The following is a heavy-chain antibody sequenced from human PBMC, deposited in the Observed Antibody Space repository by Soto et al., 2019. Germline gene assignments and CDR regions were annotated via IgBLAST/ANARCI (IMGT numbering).Heavy chain of an antibody. Sequence: EVQLVESGEGLVQPGGSLRLSCAASGFTFSSYALHWVRQAPGTGLEYVSAISSNGGSTYYADSVKGRFTISRDNSKNALYLQMGSLRAEDMAVCYCARRPLVGPFDYWGQGTLVTVSS. CDR3: ARRPLVGPFDY. CDR2: ISSNGGST. J-gene: IGHJ4*02. V-gene: IGHV3-64*02. D-gene: IGHD1-26*01. CDR1: GFTFSSYA.